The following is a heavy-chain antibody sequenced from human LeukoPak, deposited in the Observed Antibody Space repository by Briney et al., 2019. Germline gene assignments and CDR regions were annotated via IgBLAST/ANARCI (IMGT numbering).Heavy chain of an antibody. D-gene: IGHD3-10*01. V-gene: IGHV4-4*07. CDR2: IYTTRTT. CDR3: ARGRYGSGTYYNAYFDS. J-gene: IGHJ4*02. Sequence: SETLSLTCSVSGGSISDYYWSWIRQPAGKGLEWVGRIYTTRTTNYNPSLKSRVTMSVDTSENQFSLKLSSVTAADTAVYYCARGRYGSGTYYNAYFDSWGQGTLVTVSS. CDR1: GGSISDYY.